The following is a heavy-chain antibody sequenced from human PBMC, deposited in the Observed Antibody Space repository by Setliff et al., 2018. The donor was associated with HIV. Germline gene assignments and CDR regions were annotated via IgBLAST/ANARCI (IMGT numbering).Heavy chain of an antibody. CDR3: ARGYCGGGICYSPNWLDP. CDR2: ISAYNGNT. Sequence: GASVKVSCKASGYTFTSYGISWVRQAPGQGLEWMGWISAYNGNTKYAQKFRDRVTLTTDTSTSTAYMEVRSLTSDDTAVYYCARGYCGGGICYSPNWLDPWGQGTLVTVSS. J-gene: IGHJ5*02. D-gene: IGHD2-15*01. V-gene: IGHV1-18*01. CDR1: GYTFTSYG.